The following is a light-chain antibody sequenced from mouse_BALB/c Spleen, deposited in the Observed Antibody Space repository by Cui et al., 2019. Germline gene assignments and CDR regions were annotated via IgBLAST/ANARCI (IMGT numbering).Light chain of an antibody. CDR2: RFS. CDR3: WQVKHFPWT. J-gene: IGKJ1*01. Sequence: DVVMTQTPLTLSVTIGQPACISCKSSQSPLDSDGKTYLNWLLQRPGHAPRGLIDRFSKLDFEVPGGFTGNGSGTDFTRKIRGVGAEDWGVYYCWQVKHFPWTFGGGTRLETK. CDR1: QSPLDSDGKTY. V-gene: IGKV1-135*01.